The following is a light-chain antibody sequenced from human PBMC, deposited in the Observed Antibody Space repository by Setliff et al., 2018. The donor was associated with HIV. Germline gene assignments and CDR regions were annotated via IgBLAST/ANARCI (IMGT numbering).Light chain of an antibody. CDR1: SSDVGGYNY. CDR2: EVT. V-gene: IGLV2-14*01. J-gene: IGLJ1*01. Sequence: QSALAQPASVSGSPGQSITISCTGTSSDVGGYNYVSWYQQHPGKAPKLLIYEVTNRPSGISNRFSASKSDNTASLTISGLQAEDEADYYCSSFTSSSTYVFGTGTKVTVL. CDR3: SSFTSSSTYV.